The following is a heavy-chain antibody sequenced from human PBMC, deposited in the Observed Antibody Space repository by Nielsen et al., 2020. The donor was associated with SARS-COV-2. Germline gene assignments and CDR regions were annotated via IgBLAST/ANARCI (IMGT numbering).Heavy chain of an antibody. J-gene: IGHJ4*02. D-gene: IGHD6-25*01. CDR3: ARVGWQRLDFDY. Sequence: SETLSLTCTVSGGSISSYYWSWIRQPPGKGLEWIGYIYYSGSTNYNPSLKSRVTISVDTSKNQFSLKLSSVTAADTAVYYCARVGWQRLDFDYWGQGTLVTASS. V-gene: IGHV4-59*01. CDR1: GGSISSYY. CDR2: IYYSGST.